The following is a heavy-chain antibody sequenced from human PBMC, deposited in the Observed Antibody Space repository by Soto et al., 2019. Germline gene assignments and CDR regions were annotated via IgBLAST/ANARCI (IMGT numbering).Heavy chain of an antibody. CDR1: GGSLSGSNW. CDR3: ARVVVVPAARGFDS. CDR2: IYHSGSP. Sequence: SETLSLTCAVSGGSLSGSNWWSWVRQPPGKGLEWIGEIYHSGSPDYNPSLKSRVTISVDKSNNQFSLNLSSMTAADTAVYYCARVVVVPAARGFDSWGQGTLVTVSS. D-gene: IGHD2-15*01. J-gene: IGHJ4*02. V-gene: IGHV4-4*02.